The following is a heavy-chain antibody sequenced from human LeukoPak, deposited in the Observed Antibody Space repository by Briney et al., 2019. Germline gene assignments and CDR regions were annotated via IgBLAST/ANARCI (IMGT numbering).Heavy chain of an antibody. D-gene: IGHD3-22*01. J-gene: IGHJ5*02. CDR1: GGTFSSYA. CDR2: IIPIFGTA. Sequence: SVKVSCKASGGTFSSYAISWVRQAPGQGLEWMGGIIPIFGTANYAQKFQGRVTITRNTSISTAYMELSSLRSEDTAVYYCARGQEYYYDSSGPNWFDPWGQGTLVTVSS. V-gene: IGHV1-69*05. CDR3: ARGQEYYYDSSGPNWFDP.